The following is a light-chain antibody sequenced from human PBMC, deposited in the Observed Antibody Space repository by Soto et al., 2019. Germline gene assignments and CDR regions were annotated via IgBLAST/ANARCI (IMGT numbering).Light chain of an antibody. CDR3: QQSYSTPPS. J-gene: IGKJ2*01. CDR2: AAS. V-gene: IGKV1-39*01. CDR1: QSISSY. Sequence: DIQMTQSPSSLSASVGDRVTITCRASQSISSYLNWYQQKPGKAPKLLIYAASSLQSGVPSRFSGSGSGTDFTLTISSLQPEDFCQQSYSTPPSFGQGTKLEIK.